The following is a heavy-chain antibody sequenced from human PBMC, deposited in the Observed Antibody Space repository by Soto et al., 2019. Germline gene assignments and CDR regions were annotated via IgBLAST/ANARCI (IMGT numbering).Heavy chain of an antibody. CDR2: INPNSGGT. CDR1: GYTFTGYY. J-gene: IGHJ6*02. V-gene: IGHV1-2*04. D-gene: IGHD3-3*01. Sequence: ASVKVSCKASGYTFTGYYMHWVRQAPGQGLEWMGWINPNSGGTNYAQKFQGWVTMTRDTSISTAYMELSRLRSDDTAVYYCARAVVLRFLEWSHRDGMDVWGQGTTVTVS. CDR3: ARAVVLRFLEWSHRDGMDV.